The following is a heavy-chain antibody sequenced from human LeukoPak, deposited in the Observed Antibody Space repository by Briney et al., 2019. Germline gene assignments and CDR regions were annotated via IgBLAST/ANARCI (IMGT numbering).Heavy chain of an antibody. J-gene: IGHJ6*03. V-gene: IGHV4-59*12. Sequence: SETLSLTCTVSGGSISSYYWSWIRQPPGKGLEWIGYIYYSGSTNYNPSLKSRVTISVDTSKNQFSLKLSSVTAADTAVYYCARTWRYYYYYMDVWGKGTTVTVSS. CDR2: IYYSGST. D-gene: IGHD1-1*01. CDR1: GGSISSYY. CDR3: ARTWRYYYYYMDV.